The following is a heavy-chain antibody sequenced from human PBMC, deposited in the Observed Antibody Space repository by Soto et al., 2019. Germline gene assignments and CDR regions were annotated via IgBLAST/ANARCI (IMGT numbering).Heavy chain of an antibody. D-gene: IGHD6-13*01. Sequence: EVHLVESGGGLVQPGGSLRLSCAASGFTFSSYSLNWVRQAPGKGLEWVSYITSSGTTVYYADSVRGRFTISRDNAKNSLYLQMNSRRDDDTAVYYCARGSSNWAYYFDFWGQGTLVTVSS. CDR3: ARGSSNWAYYFDF. V-gene: IGHV3-48*02. CDR2: ITSSGTTV. CDR1: GFTFSSYS. J-gene: IGHJ4*02.